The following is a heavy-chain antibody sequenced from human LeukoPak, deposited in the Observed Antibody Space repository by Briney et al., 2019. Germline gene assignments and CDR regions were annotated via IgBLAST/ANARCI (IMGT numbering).Heavy chain of an antibody. V-gene: IGHV4-39*01. CDR3: ARHKVRIYYYYYMDV. D-gene: IGHD2-15*01. CDR2: IYYSGST. Sequence: PSETLSLTCTVSGGSISSSSYYWGWIRQPPGKGLEWIGSIYYSGSTYYNPSLKSRVTISVDTSKNQFSLKLSSVTAADTAVYYCARHKVRIYYYYYMDVWGKGTTVTISS. J-gene: IGHJ6*03. CDR1: GGSISSSSYY.